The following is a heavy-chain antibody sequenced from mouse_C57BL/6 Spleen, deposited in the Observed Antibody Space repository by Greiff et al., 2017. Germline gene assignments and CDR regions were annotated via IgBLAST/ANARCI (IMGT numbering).Heavy chain of an antibody. Sequence: QVQLKESGPGLVAPSQSLSITCTVSGFSLTSYAISWVRQPPGKGLEWLGVIWPGGGTNYNSALKSSLSISKDNSKSQVFLKMNSLQTDDTAGYYCARFYDGYFDVWGTGTTVTVSS. V-gene: IGHV2-9-1*01. CDR1: GFSLTSYA. CDR2: IWPGGGT. J-gene: IGHJ1*03. CDR3: ARFYDGYFDV. D-gene: IGHD2-12*01.